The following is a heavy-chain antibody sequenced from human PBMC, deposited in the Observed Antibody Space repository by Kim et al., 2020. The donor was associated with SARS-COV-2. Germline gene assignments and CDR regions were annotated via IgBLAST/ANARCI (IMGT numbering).Heavy chain of an antibody. J-gene: IGHJ4*02. V-gene: IGHV3-23*01. Sequence: YADSVKGRFTISRDKSKNTFYLQMNSLRAEDTAVYYCARVWIVVAGVFDYWGQGNLVTVSS. D-gene: IGHD6-19*01. CDR3: ARVWIVVAGVFDY.